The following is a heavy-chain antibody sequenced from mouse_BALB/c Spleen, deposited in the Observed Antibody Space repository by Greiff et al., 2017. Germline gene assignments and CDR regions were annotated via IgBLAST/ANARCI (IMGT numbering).Heavy chain of an antibody. Sequence: VQLQQSGPGLVAPSQSLSITCTVSGFSLTSYGVHWVRQPPGKGLEWLGVIWAGGSTNYNSALMSRLSISKDNSKSQVFLKMNSLQTDDTAMYYCARGGTTATYAMDYWGQGTSVTVSS. CDR3: ARGGTTATYAMDY. CDR2: IWAGGST. D-gene: IGHD1-2*01. V-gene: IGHV2-9*02. CDR1: GFSLTSYG. J-gene: IGHJ4*01.